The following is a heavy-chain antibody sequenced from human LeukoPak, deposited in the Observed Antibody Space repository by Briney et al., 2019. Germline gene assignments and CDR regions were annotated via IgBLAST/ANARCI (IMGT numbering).Heavy chain of an antibody. J-gene: IGHJ5*01. CDR2: FDPEDGET. Sequence: ASVKVSCKVSGYTLTELSMHWVRQAPGKGLEWMGGFDPEDGETIYAQKFQGRVTMTGDTSTDTAYMELSSLRSEDTAVYYCATRGWFDYWGQGTLVTVSS. CDR1: GYTLTELS. V-gene: IGHV1-24*01. CDR3: ATRGWFDY.